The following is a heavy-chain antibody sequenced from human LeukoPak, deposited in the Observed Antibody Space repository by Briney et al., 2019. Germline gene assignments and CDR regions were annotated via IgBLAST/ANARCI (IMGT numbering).Heavy chain of an antibody. CDR2: IYTSGRT. V-gene: IGHV4-4*07. CDR3: ASDFTY. CDR1: GGSMSSDY. Sequence: PSETLSLTCTVSGGSMSSDYWSWIRQPAGKGLEWVGLIYTSGRTNYNPSLKSRLTMSVDTSKSQFSLKLNSVTAADTAVYYCASDFTYWGQGTLFTVSS. J-gene: IGHJ4*02.